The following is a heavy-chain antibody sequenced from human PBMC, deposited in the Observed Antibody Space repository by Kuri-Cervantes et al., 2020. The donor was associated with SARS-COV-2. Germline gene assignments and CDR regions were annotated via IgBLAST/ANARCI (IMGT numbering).Heavy chain of an antibody. CDR2: IIPIFGTA. V-gene: IGHV1-69*05. CDR3: ARDSMITGAFDI. D-gene: IGHD3-16*01. Sequence: SVKVSCKASGGTFSSYAISWVRQAPGQGLEWMGGIIPIFGTANYAQKLQGRVTMTTDTSTSTAYMELRSLRSDDTAVYYCARDSMITGAFDIWGQGTMVTVSS. CDR1: GGTFSSYA. J-gene: IGHJ3*02.